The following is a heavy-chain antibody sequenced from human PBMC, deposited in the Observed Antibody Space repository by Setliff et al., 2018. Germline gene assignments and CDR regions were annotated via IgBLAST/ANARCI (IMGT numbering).Heavy chain of an antibody. CDR2: IYHSGST. Sequence: SETLSLTCAVSGGPISSGGYSWSWIRQPPGKGLEWIGYIYHSGSTYYNPSLKSRVSISVDRSKNQFSLKLSSVTAADTAVYYCARGHYYDSSGYYISRPDDYWGQGTLVTVSS. V-gene: IGHV4-30-2*01. CDR1: GGPISSGGYS. D-gene: IGHD3-22*01. J-gene: IGHJ4*02. CDR3: ARGHYYDSSGYYISRPDDY.